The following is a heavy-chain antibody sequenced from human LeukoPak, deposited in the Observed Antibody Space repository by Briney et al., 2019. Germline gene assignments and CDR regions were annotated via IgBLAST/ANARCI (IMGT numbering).Heavy chain of an antibody. Sequence: GGSLRLSCAASGFTFSSYGMSWVRQAPGKGLEWVSSFSGSGGSTYYADSVKGRFTITRDNSKNTLYLQMNSLRAEDTAVYYCAKAGAVVVVAAKYFDYWGQGTLVTVSS. V-gene: IGHV3-23*01. CDR1: GFTFSSYG. D-gene: IGHD2-15*01. J-gene: IGHJ4*02. CDR2: FSGSGGST. CDR3: AKAGAVVVVAAKYFDY.